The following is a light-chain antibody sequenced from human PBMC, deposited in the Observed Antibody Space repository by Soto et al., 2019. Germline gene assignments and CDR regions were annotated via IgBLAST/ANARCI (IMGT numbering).Light chain of an antibody. CDR3: QQYNDNWT. CDR2: KAS. V-gene: IGKV1-5*03. CDR1: QSISSW. J-gene: IGKJ1*01. Sequence: DIHMTQSPSTLPASVGDRVTITCRASQSISSWLAWYQQKPGQAPKLLIYKASTLQSGVPSRFSGSGSGTEFTLAISSLQPDDSATYYCQQYNDNWTFGQGTKVDIK.